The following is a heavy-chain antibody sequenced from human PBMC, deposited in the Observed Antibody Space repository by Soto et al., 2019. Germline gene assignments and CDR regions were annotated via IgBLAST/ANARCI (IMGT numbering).Heavy chain of an antibody. CDR3: VRGSIGWNGIDY. CDR1: GFSFSNYW. V-gene: IGHV3-74*01. CDR2: IKYDGSDT. D-gene: IGHD6-19*01. Sequence: EVQLVESGGALVQPGGSLRLSCAASGFSFSNYWMYWVRQAPGKGLVWVSRIKYDGSDTNYADSVKGRCTISRDNAKNTLYLQMNSLRAEDTAVYYCVRGSIGWNGIDYWGQGTLVTVSS. J-gene: IGHJ4*02.